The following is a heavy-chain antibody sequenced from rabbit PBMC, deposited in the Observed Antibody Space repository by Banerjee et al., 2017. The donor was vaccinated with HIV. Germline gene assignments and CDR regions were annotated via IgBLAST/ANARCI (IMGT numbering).Heavy chain of an antibody. CDR3: ARVTGSVWGVGFGL. V-gene: IGHV1S45*01. CDR1: GFTISTTYW. D-gene: IGHD4-1*01. Sequence: QEQLEESGGDLVKPEGSLTLTCTASGFTISTTYWICWVRQAPGKGLEWIACIDTGSSSSSYYASWAKGRFTISKTSSTTVTLQMTSLTAADTATYFCARVTGSVWGVGFGLWGQGTLVTVS. CDR2: IDTGSSSSS. J-gene: IGHJ4*01.